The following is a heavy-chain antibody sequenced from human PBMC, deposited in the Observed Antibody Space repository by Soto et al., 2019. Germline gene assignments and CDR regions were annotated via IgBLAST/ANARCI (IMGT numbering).Heavy chain of an antibody. CDR2: IYLSGST. J-gene: IGHJ6*02. D-gene: IGHD3-22*01. Sequence: SETLSLTCAVSGGSVTTGGYSWSWVRQPPGKGLEWIGYIYLSGSTYYNPSLRSRLTISVDRSSNQFSLRLTSVTAADTAVYYCARTWMIGYNMDVWGQGTTVTVSS. CDR1: GGSVTTGGYS. V-gene: IGHV4-30-2*01. CDR3: ARTWMIGYNMDV.